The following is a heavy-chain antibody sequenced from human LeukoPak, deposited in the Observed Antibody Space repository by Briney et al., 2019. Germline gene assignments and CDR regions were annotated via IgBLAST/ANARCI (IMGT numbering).Heavy chain of an antibody. CDR3: ARGVVSGTLGY. D-gene: IGHD2-15*01. CDR2: ISSSSSYI. CDR1: GFTFSSYS. Sequence: GGSLRLSCAASGFTFSSYSMNWVRQAPGKGLEWVSSISSSSSYIYYADSVKGRFTISRDNAKNSLYLQMNSLRAEDTAAYYCARGVVSGTLGYWGQGTLVTVSS. J-gene: IGHJ4*02. V-gene: IGHV3-21*01.